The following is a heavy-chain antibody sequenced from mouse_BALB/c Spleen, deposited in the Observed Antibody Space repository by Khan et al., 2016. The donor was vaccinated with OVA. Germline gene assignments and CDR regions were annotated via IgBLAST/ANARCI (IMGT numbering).Heavy chain of an antibody. CDR2: ISPGSGDT. V-gene: IGHV1-77*01. Sequence: QVQLKESGAELARPGASVKLSCKASGYTFTDYYINWVKQRTGQGLEWIGEISPGSGDTYYNEKFKGKATLTADKSSTTAYMQLSSLTSEASAVYCCARRNYFGYTFAYWGQRTLVTVSA. CDR1: GYTFTDYY. D-gene: IGHD1-2*01. CDR3: ARRNYFGYTFAY. J-gene: IGHJ3*01.